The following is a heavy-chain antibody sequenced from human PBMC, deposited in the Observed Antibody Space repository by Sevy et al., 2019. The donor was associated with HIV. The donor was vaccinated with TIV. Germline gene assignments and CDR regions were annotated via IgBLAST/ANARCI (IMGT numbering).Heavy chain of an antibody. CDR1: GFTFAKYS. J-gene: IGHJ4*02. CDR2: FYFGGGGI. D-gene: IGHD2-8*01. Sequence: GGSLRLSCAASGFTFAKYSMSWVRQAPGKGLEWVSTFYFGGGGIYYADSVKGRFTISRDDSKNTLFLQMNSLRAEDTATYFCAREGCTQPHDDWGQGTMVTVSS. V-gene: IGHV3-23*01. CDR3: AREGCTQPHDD.